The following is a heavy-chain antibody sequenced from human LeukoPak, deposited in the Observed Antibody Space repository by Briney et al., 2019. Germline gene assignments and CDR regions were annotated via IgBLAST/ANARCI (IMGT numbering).Heavy chain of an antibody. CDR3: ARDLPHDSWSGTQNWFDP. D-gene: IGHD3-3*01. CDR2: INHSGSS. J-gene: IGHJ5*02. V-gene: IGHV4-34*01. CDR1: GGSFSGYY. Sequence: SETLSLTCAVYGGSFSGYYWSWIRQPPGKGLEWIGEINHSGSSNYNPSLKSRVTISVDTSKNQFSLKLSSVTAAVTAVNYCARDLPHDSWSGTQNWFDPWGQGTLVTVSS.